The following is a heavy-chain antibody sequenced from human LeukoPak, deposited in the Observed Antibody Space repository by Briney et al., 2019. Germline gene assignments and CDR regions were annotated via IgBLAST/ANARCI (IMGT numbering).Heavy chain of an antibody. CDR1: GGSISSYY. V-gene: IGHV4-4*07. CDR3: ARGRGPLHPMVSKLFDY. J-gene: IGHJ4*02. Sequence: PSETLSLTCTVSGGSISSYYWSWIRQPAGKGLEWIGRIYTSGSTNYNPSLKSRVTISVDTSKNQFSLKLSSVTAADTAVYYCARGRGPLHPMVSKLFDYWGQGTLVTVSS. D-gene: IGHD3-10*01. CDR2: IYTSGST.